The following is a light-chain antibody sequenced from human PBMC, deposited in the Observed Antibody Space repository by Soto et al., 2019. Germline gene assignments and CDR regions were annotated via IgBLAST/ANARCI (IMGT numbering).Light chain of an antibody. J-gene: IGKJ5*01. CDR1: QSISSH. Sequence: IRMTQSPSSLSASVGDTVTITCRASQSISSHLNWYQQKPGKAPNLLMYTASNLQSGVPSRFSGSGSGTDFTLTISSLQPEDFATYYCRQLNSYPLITLGQGTRLEIK. CDR2: TAS. CDR3: RQLNSYPLIT. V-gene: IGKV1-39*01.